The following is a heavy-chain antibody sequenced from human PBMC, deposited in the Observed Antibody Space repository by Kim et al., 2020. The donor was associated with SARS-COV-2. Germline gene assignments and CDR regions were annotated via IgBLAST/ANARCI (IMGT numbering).Heavy chain of an antibody. V-gene: IGHV4-31*03. CDR1: GGSISSGGYY. CDR2: IYYSGST. Sequence: SETLSLTCTVSGGSISSGGYYWSWIRQHPGKGLEWIGYIYYSGSTYYNPSLKSRVTISVDTSKNKFSLKLSSVTAADTAVYYCARVEGQPGRYFDGSDPWWFDPWGQGTLVTVSS. J-gene: IGHJ5*02. CDR3: ARVEGQPGRYFDGSDPWWFDP. D-gene: IGHD3-9*01.